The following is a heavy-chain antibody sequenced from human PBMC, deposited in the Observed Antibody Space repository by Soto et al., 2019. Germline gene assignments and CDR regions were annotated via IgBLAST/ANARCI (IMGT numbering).Heavy chain of an antibody. J-gene: IGHJ6*02. V-gene: IGHV4-34*01. Sequence: PSETLSLTCAVYGGSFSGFYWSWIRQPPGKGLEWIGEINHSGSPYYNPSLKSRVTISVDTSKNHLSLNLSSVTAADTAVYYCARGGVKVWNYYYYYGMDVWGRGTTVTVSS. D-gene: IGHD2-21*01. CDR1: GGSFSGFY. CDR3: ARGGVKVWNYYYYYGMDV. CDR2: INHSGSP.